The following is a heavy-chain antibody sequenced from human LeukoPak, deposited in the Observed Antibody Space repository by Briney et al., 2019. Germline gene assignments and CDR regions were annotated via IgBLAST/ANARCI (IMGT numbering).Heavy chain of an antibody. CDR2: ISSSGSTI. Sequence: PGGSLRLSCAASGFTFSDYYMSWIRQASGKGLEWVSYISSSGSTIYYADSVKGRFTISRDNAKNSLYLQMNSLRAEDTAVYYCARGAVSSSWYPYYFDYWGQGTLVTVSS. CDR3: ARGAVSSSWYPYYFDY. J-gene: IGHJ4*02. D-gene: IGHD6-13*01. CDR1: GFTFSDYY. V-gene: IGHV3-11*04.